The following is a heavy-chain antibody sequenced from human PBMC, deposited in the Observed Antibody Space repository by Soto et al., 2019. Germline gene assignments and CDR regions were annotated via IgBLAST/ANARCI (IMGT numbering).Heavy chain of an antibody. J-gene: IGHJ4*02. Sequence: GGSLRLSCAASGFTFSTYSMNWVRQAPGKGLEWVSYISSSSSTIFYTDSVKGRFTVSRDNAKNSLYLQMNSLRVGDTAVYHCAREVRRERPIDYWGQGTLVTVSS. V-gene: IGHV3-48*01. CDR3: AREVRRERPIDY. D-gene: IGHD6-25*01. CDR1: GFTFSTYS. CDR2: ISSSSSTI.